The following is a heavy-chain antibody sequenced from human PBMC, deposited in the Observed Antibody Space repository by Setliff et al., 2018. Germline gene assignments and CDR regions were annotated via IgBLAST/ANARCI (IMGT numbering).Heavy chain of an antibody. CDR3: ARSYDSGFYHHRDAYDI. V-gene: IGHV1-8*01. J-gene: IGHJ3*02. CDR1: GYSFTSYD. Sequence: ASVKVSCKASGYSFTSYDINWVRLAAGQGLEWMGWVSPIDDGKPGYAQKFQGRVTITWVTSISTAYMELRSLRSDDTAVYYYARSYDSGFYHHRDAYDIWGQGTMVTVSS. D-gene: IGHD3-22*01. CDR2: VSPIDDGKP.